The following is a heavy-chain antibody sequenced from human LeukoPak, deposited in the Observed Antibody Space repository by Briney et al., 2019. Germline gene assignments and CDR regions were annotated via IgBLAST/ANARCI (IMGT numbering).Heavy chain of an antibody. CDR2: INQDGSEK. CDR1: RFTLSNYW. V-gene: IGHV3-7*03. J-gene: IGHJ4*02. CDR3: ARAPYGSGSSYYFDD. D-gene: IGHD3-10*01. Sequence: GGSLRLSCIASRFTLSNYWMSWVRQAPRKGPEWVAHINQDGSEKQYVDSVKGRFTISRDNAKNSLYLQRNNLRAEDTAVYYCARAPYGSGSSYYFDDWGQGTLVTVSS.